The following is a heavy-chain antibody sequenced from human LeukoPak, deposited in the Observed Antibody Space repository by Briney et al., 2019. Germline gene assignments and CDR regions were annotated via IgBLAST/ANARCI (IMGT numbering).Heavy chain of an antibody. D-gene: IGHD3-10*01. CDR1: GFTFSSYD. J-gene: IGHJ4*02. V-gene: IGHV3-13*01. CDR2: IGTAGDT. CDR3: ARRNYYGSFDY. Sequence: GGSLRLSCAASGFTFSSYDMHWVRQATGRGLEWVSAIGTAGDTYYPGSVKGRFTISRENAKNSLYLQMNSLRAGDTAVYYCARRNYYGSFDYWGQGTLVTVSS.